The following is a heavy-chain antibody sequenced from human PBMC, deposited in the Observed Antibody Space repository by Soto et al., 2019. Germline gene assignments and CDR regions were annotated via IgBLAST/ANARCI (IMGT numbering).Heavy chain of an antibody. D-gene: IGHD3-3*01. V-gene: IGHV4-34*01. CDR2: INHTGGT. Sequence: SETLSLTCAVYGGSVNGYYWNWIRQPPGKGLKWIGEINHTGGTHYNPSLKSRVTMSVDTSKNQFSLRLSSVTAADTAIYYCATRITVFGLLIPPFDPWGQGTQVTVSS. CDR1: GGSVNGYY. CDR3: ATRITVFGLLIPPFDP. J-gene: IGHJ5*02.